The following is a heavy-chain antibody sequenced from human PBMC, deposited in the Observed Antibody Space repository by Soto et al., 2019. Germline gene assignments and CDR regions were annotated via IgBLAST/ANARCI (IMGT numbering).Heavy chain of an antibody. V-gene: IGHV3-21*01. Sequence: GGFLRLSCAAFGFTFSSYSMNWVRQAPGKGLEWVSSISSSSSYIYYADSVKGRFTISRDNAKNSLYLQINSLRAEDTAVYYCARDAGTIFGVVTSYYYGMDVWGQGTTVTVSS. CDR2: ISSSSSYI. CDR3: ARDAGTIFGVVTSYYYGMDV. CDR1: GFTFSSYS. D-gene: IGHD3-3*01. J-gene: IGHJ6*02.